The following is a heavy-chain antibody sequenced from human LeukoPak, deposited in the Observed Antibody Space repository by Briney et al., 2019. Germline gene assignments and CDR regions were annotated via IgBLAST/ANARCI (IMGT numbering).Heavy chain of an antibody. Sequence: ASVKVSCKASVYTFTGYYMHWVRQAPGQGLEWMGWINPNSGGTNYAQKFQGRVTMTRDTSISTAYMELSRLRSDDTAVYYCARARDGQQWLVEFAFDIWGQGTMVTVSS. CDR1: VYTFTGYY. J-gene: IGHJ3*02. CDR2: INPNSGGT. D-gene: IGHD6-19*01. CDR3: ARARDGQQWLVEFAFDI. V-gene: IGHV1-2*02.